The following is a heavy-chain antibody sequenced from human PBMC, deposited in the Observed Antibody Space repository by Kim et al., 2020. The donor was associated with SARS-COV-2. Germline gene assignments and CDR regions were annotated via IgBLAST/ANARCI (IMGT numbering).Heavy chain of an antibody. Sequence: GGSLRLSCAASGFTFSGYALAWVRQAPGRGLEWVSVISGSGDITLYADSVKGRFTSSRDRSKNTLYLQMSGLRAEDTAVYYCAKFPSQSGNYQTFDYWGQGTLVTVSS. D-gene: IGHD3-10*01. CDR2: ISGSGDIT. CDR3: AKFPSQSGNYQTFDY. CDR1: GFTFSGYA. V-gene: IGHV3-23*01. J-gene: IGHJ4*02.